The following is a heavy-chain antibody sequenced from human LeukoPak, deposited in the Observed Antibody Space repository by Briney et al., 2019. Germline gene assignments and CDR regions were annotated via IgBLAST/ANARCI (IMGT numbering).Heavy chain of an antibody. D-gene: IGHD5-24*01. CDR1: SGFIRNYY. J-gene: IGHJ4*02. V-gene: IGHV4-59*01. CDR3: ARGKGDRGRDGYNYLFDY. CDR2: IYYTWAT. Sequence: PSETLTLTCTVSSGFIRNYYWSWIRLPRGKGREWIGNIYYTWATYYNPSLKSRVTISLDTSKNQFSLKLSSVADADTALHYRARGKGDRGRDGYNYLFDYCGQGPLATVSS.